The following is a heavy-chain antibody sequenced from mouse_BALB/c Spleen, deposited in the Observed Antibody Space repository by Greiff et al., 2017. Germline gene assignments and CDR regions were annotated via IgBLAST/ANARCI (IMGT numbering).Heavy chain of an antibody. Sequence: VQLQQSGAELVKPGASVKLSCTASGFNIKDTYMHWVKQRPEQGLEWIGRIDPANGITKYDPKFQGKATITADTSSNTAYLQLSSLTSEDTAVYYCARDLLLRLTYWGQGTLVTVSA. CDR1: GFNIKDTY. CDR2: IDPANGIT. D-gene: IGHD1-1*01. J-gene: IGHJ3*01. V-gene: IGHV14-3*02. CDR3: ARDLLLRLTY.